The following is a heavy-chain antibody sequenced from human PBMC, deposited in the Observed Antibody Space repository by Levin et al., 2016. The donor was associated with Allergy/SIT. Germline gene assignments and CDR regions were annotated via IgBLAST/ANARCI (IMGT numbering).Heavy chain of an antibody. V-gene: IGHV1-58*01. D-gene: IGHD5-24*01. Sequence: WVRQAPGQRLEWIGWIVVGSGNTNYAQKFQERVTITRDMSTSTAYMELSSLRSEDTAVYYCAADYGREIDYWGQGTLVTVSS. CDR2: IVVGSGNT. CDR3: AADYGREIDY. J-gene: IGHJ4*02.